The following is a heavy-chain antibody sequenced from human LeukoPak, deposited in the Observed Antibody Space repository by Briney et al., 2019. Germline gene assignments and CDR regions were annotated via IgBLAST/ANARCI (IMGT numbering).Heavy chain of an antibody. CDR1: GGSISSSNW. Sequence: SETLSLTCAVSGGSISSSNWWSWVRQPPGKGLEWIGEIYHSGSTNYNPSLKSRVTISVDTSKNQFSLKLSSVTAADTAVYYCARRRNSRGSSGWYGSLFDYWGQGTLVTVSS. D-gene: IGHD6-19*01. CDR2: IYHSGST. CDR3: ARRRNSRGSSGWYGSLFDY. J-gene: IGHJ4*02. V-gene: IGHV4-4*02.